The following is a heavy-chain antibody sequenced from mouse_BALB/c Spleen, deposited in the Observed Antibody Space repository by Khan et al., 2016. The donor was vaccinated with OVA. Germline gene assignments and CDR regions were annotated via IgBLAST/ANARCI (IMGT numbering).Heavy chain of an antibody. Sequence: QVQLKESGPGLVQPSQSLSITCTVSGFSLTNYGVHWVRQSPGKGLEWLGMIWSGGITDYNATFISRLTISKDNSRSQVFFKMNSLQASDPAIYYCARNRNGYFDYWGQGTTLTVSS. D-gene: IGHD1-1*02. CDR3: ARNRNGYFDY. CDR1: GFSLTNYG. J-gene: IGHJ2*01. CDR2: IWSGGIT. V-gene: IGHV2-2*02.